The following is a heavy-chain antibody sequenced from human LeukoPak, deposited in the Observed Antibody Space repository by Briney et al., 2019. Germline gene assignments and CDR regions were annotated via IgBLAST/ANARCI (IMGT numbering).Heavy chain of an antibody. CDR2: IYYSGST. D-gene: IGHD4-23*01. CDR1: GGSISSNY. Sequence: SETLTLTCTVSGGSISSNYWSWIRQPPGKGLEWIGYIYYSGSTNYNPSLKSRVTISVDTSKNQFSLKLSSVTAADTAVYYCARGLRYGGNSAWYDPWGQGTLVTVSS. J-gene: IGHJ5*02. CDR3: ARGLRYGGNSAWYDP. V-gene: IGHV4-59*01.